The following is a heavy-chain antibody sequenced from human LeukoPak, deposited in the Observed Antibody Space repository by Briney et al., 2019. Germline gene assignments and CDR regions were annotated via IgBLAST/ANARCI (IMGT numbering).Heavy chain of an antibody. D-gene: IGHD1-1*01. Sequence: SETLSLTCTVSGGSISRYYWSWIRQPPGKGLEWIGYIYYSGRTNYNPSLKSRVTISVDTSKNQFSLKLSSVTAADTAVYYCARATGYGGYFDLGGRGTLVTVSS. CDR1: GGSISRYY. CDR2: IYYSGRT. J-gene: IGHJ2*01. V-gene: IGHV4-59*01. CDR3: ARATGYGGYFDL.